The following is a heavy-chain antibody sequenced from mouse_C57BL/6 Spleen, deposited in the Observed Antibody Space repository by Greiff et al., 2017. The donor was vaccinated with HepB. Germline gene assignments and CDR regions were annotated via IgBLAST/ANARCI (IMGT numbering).Heavy chain of an antibody. J-gene: IGHJ4*01. CDR1: GYTFTSYW. Sequence: QVQLKQPGAELVKPGASVKLSCKASGYTFTSYWMHWVKQRPGQGLEWIGMIHPNSGSTNYNEKFKSKATLTVDKSSSTAYMQLSSLTSEDSAVYYCARRTYYDYDDAMDYWGQGTSVTVSS. V-gene: IGHV1-64*01. CDR2: IHPNSGST. CDR3: ARRTYYDYDDAMDY. D-gene: IGHD2-4*01.